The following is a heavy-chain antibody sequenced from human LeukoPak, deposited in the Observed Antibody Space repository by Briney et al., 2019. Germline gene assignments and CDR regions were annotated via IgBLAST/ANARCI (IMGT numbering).Heavy chain of an antibody. CDR2: IYSGGST. D-gene: IGHD3-22*01. CDR3: ARGSSRYDSSGYPFDY. J-gene: IGHJ4*02. CDR1: GFTVSSNY. V-gene: IGHV3-53*01. Sequence: GGSLRLSCAASGFTVSSNYMSWVRQAPGKGLEWVSVIYSGGSTYYADSVKGRFTISRDNSKNTLYLQMNSLRAEDTAVYYCARGSSRYDSSGYPFDYWGQGTLVTVSS.